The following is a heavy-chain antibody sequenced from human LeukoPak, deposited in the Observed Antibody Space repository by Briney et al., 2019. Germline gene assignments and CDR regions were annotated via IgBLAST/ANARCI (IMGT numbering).Heavy chain of an antibody. J-gene: IGHJ4*02. CDR3: SRGLDSRKLGY. CDR1: GASFNSDDQY. Sequence: SETLSLTCTVSGASFNSDDQYWNWIRQSPGKGLEWVGSIHPSGMLYNNPSLESRVTMSRDMSKNQFSLNLNSVTAADTAVYFCSRGLDSRKLGYWGQGILVTVSS. D-gene: IGHD3-22*01. CDR2: IHPSGML. V-gene: IGHV4-31*03.